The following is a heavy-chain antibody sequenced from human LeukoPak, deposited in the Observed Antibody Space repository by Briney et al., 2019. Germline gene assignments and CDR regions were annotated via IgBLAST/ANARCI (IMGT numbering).Heavy chain of an antibody. CDR2: ISAYNGNT. D-gene: IGHD3-22*01. J-gene: IGHJ3*02. CDR3: ANPEVDYYDSSESSDAFDI. V-gene: IGHV1-18*01. CDR1: GYTFSTYG. Sequence: ASVKVSCKVSGYTFSTYGISWVRQAPGQGLEWMGWISAYNGNTNYAQRFQGRVTMTTDTSTSTAYMELRSLRSDDTAVYYCANPEVDYYDSSESSDAFDIWGQGTMVTVSS.